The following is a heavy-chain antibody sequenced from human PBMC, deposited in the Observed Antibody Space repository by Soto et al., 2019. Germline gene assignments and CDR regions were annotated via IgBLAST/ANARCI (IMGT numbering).Heavy chain of an antibody. CDR1: GYTFTNYY. CDR3: TRTGTPGGIYYYGMDV. J-gene: IGHJ6*02. CDR2: INPNGGST. V-gene: IGHV1-46*03. Sequence: QVQLVQSGAEVKKPGASVKVSCEASGYTFTNYYIYWVRQAPGQGLEWMGIINPNGGSTSCAQKLQGRVTMTRDTSTSTVYMELSSLTSEDTAVYYCTRTGTPGGIYYYGMDVWGQGTTVTVSS. D-gene: IGHD1-1*01.